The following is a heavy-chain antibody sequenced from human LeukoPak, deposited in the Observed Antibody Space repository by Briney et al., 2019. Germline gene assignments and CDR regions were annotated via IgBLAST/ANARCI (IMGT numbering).Heavy chain of an antibody. J-gene: IGHJ4*02. D-gene: IGHD7-27*01. CDR1: GFTFNSYA. V-gene: IGHV3-64*01. CDR2: ISSNGGST. CDR3: ARDANWGSPLYYFDY. Sequence: SGGSLRLSCAASGFTFNSYAMHWVRQAPGKGLEYVSAISSNGGSTYYANSVKGRFTISRDNSKNTLYLQMGSLRAEDMAVYYCARDANWGSPLYYFDYWGQGTPVTVSS.